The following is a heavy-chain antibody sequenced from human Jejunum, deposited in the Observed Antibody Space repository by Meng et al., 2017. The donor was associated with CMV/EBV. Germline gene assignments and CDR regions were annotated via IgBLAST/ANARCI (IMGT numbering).Heavy chain of an antibody. D-gene: IGHD1-26*01. CDR3: ARHRSGGDSEFDY. Sequence: SCAASGCNVNDNCMRWVRQAPGKGLEWVSTLYTGGSTYYADSVKGQFTISRDNSKNTLYLQVNSLRAEDTAVYYCARHRSGGDSEFDYWGQGALVTVSS. V-gene: IGHV3-66*04. J-gene: IGHJ4*02. CDR1: GCNVNDNC. CDR2: LYTGGST.